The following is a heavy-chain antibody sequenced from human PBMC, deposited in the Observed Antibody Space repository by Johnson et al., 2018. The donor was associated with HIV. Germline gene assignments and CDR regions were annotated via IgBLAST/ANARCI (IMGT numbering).Heavy chain of an antibody. CDR2: TRHDGSNK. CDR1: EFTFSNYA. V-gene: IGHV3-30*02. J-gene: IGHJ3*02. CDR3: ARGGKDHAFDI. Sequence: QVQLVESGGGVVQPGGSLRLSCAASEFTFSNYAMHWVRQAPGKGLEWVAFTRHDGSNKNYADSVKGRFTISRDNPKNTLYLQMNSLRAEDTAVYYCARGGKDHAFDIWGQGTMVTVSS. D-gene: IGHD3-16*01.